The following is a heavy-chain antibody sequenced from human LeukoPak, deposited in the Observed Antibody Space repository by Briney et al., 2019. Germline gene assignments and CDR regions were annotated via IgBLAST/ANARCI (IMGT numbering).Heavy chain of an antibody. CDR3: TWYYYDSSGYYFMDAFDI. Sequence: GGSLRLSCAASGFTFSNAWMSWVRQAPGKGLEWVGRIKSKTDGGTTDYAAPVKGRFTISRDDSKNTLYLQMNSLKTEDTAVYYCTWYYYDSSGYYFMDAFDIWGQGTMVTVSS. J-gene: IGHJ3*02. CDR2: IKSKTDGGTT. D-gene: IGHD3-22*01. CDR1: GFTFSNAW. V-gene: IGHV3-15*01.